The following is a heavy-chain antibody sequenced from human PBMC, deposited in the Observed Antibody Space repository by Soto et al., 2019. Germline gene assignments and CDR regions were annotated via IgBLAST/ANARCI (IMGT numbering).Heavy chain of an antibody. CDR1: GFTFRGLW. CDR3: VRGRGFVLDH. V-gene: IGHV3-7*01. J-gene: IGHJ4*02. Sequence: GGALRVSCAASGFTFRGLWMNWAREAPGKGLEWVATIKENGSEKYYVDSVKGRFSIPRHNANNSLYLQMDSLRVEVTAVYYCVRGRGFVLDHGGQGPPATGS. CDR2: IKENGSEK. D-gene: IGHD2-21*01.